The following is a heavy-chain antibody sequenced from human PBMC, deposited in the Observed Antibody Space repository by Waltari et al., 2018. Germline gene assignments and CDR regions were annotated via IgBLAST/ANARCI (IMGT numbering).Heavy chain of an antibody. V-gene: IGHV4-39*01. CDR2: IYYSGST. Sequence: QLQLQESGPGLVKPSETLSLTCTVSGGSISSSSYYWGWIRQPPGKGLEWIGSIYYSGSTYYNPSLKSRVTISVDTSKSQFSLKLSSVTAADTAVYYCARHIDSSSSYWLDPWGQGTLVTVSS. J-gene: IGHJ5*02. CDR3: ARHIDSSSSYWLDP. CDR1: GGSISSSSYY. D-gene: IGHD6-13*01.